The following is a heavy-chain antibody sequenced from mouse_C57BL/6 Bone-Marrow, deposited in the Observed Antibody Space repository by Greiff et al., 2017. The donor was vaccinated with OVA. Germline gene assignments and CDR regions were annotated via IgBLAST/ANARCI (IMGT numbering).Heavy chain of an antibody. D-gene: IGHD1-1*01. CDR1: GFSFNTYA. CDR2: IRSKSNNYAT. V-gene: IGHV10-1*01. Sequence: EVHLVESGGGLVQPKGSLKLSCAASGFSFNTYAMNWVRQAPGKGLEWVARIRSKSNNYATYYADSVKDRFTISRDDSESMLYLQMNNLKTEDTAMYYCERHRTVVAHYYAMDYWGQGTSVTVSS. J-gene: IGHJ4*01. CDR3: ERHRTVVAHYYAMDY.